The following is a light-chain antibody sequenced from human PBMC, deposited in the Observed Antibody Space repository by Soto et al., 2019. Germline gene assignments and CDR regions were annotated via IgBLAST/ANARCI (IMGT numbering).Light chain of an antibody. CDR1: GSNIGPNY. CDR2: NND. J-gene: IGLJ3*02. V-gene: IGLV1-47*02. Sequence: QAVVTQPPSASGTPGQRVTMSCSGSGSNIGPNYVYWFQQFPGTAPKLLIYNNDQRPSGVPDRFSGSKSGTSASLDISGLRSEDEADYYCAAWDDSLSGRVFGGGTKLTV. CDR3: AAWDDSLSGRV.